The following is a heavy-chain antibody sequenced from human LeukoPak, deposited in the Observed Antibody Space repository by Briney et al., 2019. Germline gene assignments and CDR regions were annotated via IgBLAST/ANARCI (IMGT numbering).Heavy chain of an antibody. V-gene: IGHV1-2*02. Sequence: ASVKVSCKASGYTFTSYGISWVRQAPGQGLEWMGWINPNSGGTNYAQKFQGRVTMTRDTSISTAYMELSRLRSDDTAVYYCARDPPRITMVRGFGGGDYWGQGTLVTVSS. CDR1: GYTFTSYG. J-gene: IGHJ4*02. D-gene: IGHD3-10*01. CDR3: ARDPPRITMVRGFGGGDY. CDR2: INPNSGGT.